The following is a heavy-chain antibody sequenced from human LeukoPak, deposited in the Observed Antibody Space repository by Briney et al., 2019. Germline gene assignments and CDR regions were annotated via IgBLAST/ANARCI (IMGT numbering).Heavy chain of an antibody. J-gene: IGHJ4*02. D-gene: IGHD3-10*01. V-gene: IGHV4-4*07. Sequence: SETLSLTCTFSGGSISSYYWSWIRQPAGKGLEWIGRIQTSGSTNYNPSLKSRVTMSVDTSKNQVSLKLSSVTAADTAVYYCARDLYYYGSGSYPQFDYWGQGTLVTVSS. CDR1: GGSISSYY. CDR2: IQTSGST. CDR3: ARDLYYYGSGSYPQFDY.